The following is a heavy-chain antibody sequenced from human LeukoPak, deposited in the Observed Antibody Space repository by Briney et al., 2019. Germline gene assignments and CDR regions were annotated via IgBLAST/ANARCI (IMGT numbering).Heavy chain of an antibody. Sequence: GASVKVSCKAAGYTFTDYFLHWFQQAPGKGLQWIGRVDPEDGKTKYAEKFQGRLTITADTSTDTAYMELRGLRFEDTAVYYCAPRIPHDSWGQGTLVTVSS. CDR3: APRIPHDS. J-gene: IGHJ5*02. V-gene: IGHV1-69-2*01. CDR2: VDPEDGKT. D-gene: IGHD2-15*01. CDR1: GYTFTDYF.